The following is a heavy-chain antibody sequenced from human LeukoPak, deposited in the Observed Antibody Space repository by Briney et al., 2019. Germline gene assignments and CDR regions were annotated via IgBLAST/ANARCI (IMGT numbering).Heavy chain of an antibody. D-gene: IGHD4-17*01. V-gene: IGHV1-69*05. CDR1: GGTFSSYA. CDR2: IIPIFGTA. J-gene: IGHJ6*03. Sequence: ASVKVSCKASGGTFSSYAISGVRQAPAQGLEWMGRIIPIFGTANFAQKFQGRVTTTTDQSTSKAYMELSSLRSEDKAVYYCAREGATVTSYYYYYHMDFWGKGTTVTVSS. CDR3: AREGATVTSYYYYYHMDF.